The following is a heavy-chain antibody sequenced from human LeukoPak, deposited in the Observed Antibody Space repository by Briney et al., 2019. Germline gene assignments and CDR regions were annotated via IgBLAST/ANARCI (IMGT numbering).Heavy chain of an antibody. CDR1: GGSFSGYY. CDR3: ARGGAGIVVPAAPLSPSIMDV. CDR2: INHSGST. J-gene: IGHJ6*02. D-gene: IGHD2-2*01. V-gene: IGHV4-34*01. Sequence: PSETLSLTCAAYGGSFSGYYWSWIRQPPGKGLEWIGEINHSGSTNYNPSLKSRVTISVDTSKNQFSLKLTSVTAADTAVFYCARGGAGIVVPAAPLSPSIMDVWGQGTTVTVSS.